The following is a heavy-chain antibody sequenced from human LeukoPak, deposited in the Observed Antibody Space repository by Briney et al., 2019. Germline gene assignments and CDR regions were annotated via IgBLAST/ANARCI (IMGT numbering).Heavy chain of an antibody. J-gene: IGHJ4*02. CDR1: GGSISSYY. CDR3: TRRLSNGATLNYFDY. V-gene: IGHV4-59*08. D-gene: IGHD4/OR15-4a*01. CDR2: IFDSGDT. Sequence: SETLSLTCTVSGGSISSYYWSWIRQTPGKGLEWIGNIFDSGDTNYNPSLQSRVTISVDTSKKQFSLKLRSVTAADTAVYYCTRRLSNGATLNYFDYWGQGTLVTVSS.